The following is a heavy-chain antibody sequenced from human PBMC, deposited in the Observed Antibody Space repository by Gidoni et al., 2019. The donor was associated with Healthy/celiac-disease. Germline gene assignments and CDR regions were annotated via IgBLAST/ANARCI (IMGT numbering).Heavy chain of an antibody. CDR2: ISSSGSTI. V-gene: IGHV3-48*03. Sequence: EVQLVESGGGLVQPGGSLRLSCAASGFNFRSYEMNWVRQAPGKGVEWVSYISSSGSTIYYADSVKGRFTISRDNAKNSLYLQMNSLRAEDTALYYCARALSAYIAAAGSAYEYFDYWGQGTLVTVSS. CDR1: GFNFRSYE. J-gene: IGHJ4*02. D-gene: IGHD6-13*01. CDR3: ARALSAYIAAAGSAYEYFDY.